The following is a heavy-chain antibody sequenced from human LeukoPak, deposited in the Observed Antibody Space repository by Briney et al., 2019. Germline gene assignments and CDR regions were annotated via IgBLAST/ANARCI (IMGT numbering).Heavy chain of an antibody. CDR2: INPNSGGT. CDR1: GYTFTGYY. CDR3: ARAGDTAMLQVDY. J-gene: IGHJ4*02. D-gene: IGHD5-18*01. Sequence: ASVKVSCKASGYTFTGYYLHWVRQAPGQGLEWMGWINPNSGGTNYAQKFQGRVTMTTDTSTSTAYMELRSLRSDDTAVYYCARAGDTAMLQVDYWGQGTLVTVSS. V-gene: IGHV1-2*02.